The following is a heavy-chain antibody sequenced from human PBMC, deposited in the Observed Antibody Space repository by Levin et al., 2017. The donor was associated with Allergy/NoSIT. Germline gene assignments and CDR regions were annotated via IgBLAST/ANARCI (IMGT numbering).Heavy chain of an antibody. CDR2: IIPIFGTA. D-gene: IGHD3-22*01. CDR1: GGTFSSYA. V-gene: IGHV1-69*06. J-gene: IGHJ6*02. Sequence: ASVKVSCKASGGTFSSYAISWVRQAPGQGLEWMGGIIPIFGTANYAQKFQGRVTITADKSTSTAYMELSSLRSEDTAVYYCAREKSVVTPGRYGMDVWGQGTTVTVSS. CDR3: AREKSVVTPGRYGMDV.